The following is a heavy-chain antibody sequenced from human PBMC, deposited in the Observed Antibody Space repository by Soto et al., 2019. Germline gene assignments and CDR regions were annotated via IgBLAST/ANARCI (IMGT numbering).Heavy chain of an antibody. CDR3: ARVVATVAGPYGMDV. J-gene: IGHJ6*02. Sequence: QVQLVQSGAEVKKPGASVKVSCRASGYTFTSYVISWVRQAPAQGLEWMGWISAYNGNTNFAQKLQGRVTMTTDTSTSTASMELRSLRSADTAVYYCARVVATVAGPYGMDVWGQGTTVTVSS. CDR1: GYTFTSYV. V-gene: IGHV1-18*01. CDR2: ISAYNGNT. D-gene: IGHD6-19*01.